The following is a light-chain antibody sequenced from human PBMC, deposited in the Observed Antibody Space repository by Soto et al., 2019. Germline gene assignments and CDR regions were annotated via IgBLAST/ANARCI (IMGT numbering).Light chain of an antibody. V-gene: IGKV3-15*01. CDR2: GAS. CDR1: QSVSNN. Sequence: EIVMTQSPATLSVSPGERATLSCRASQSVSNNLAWYQQKPGQAPRLLMYGASTRATGIPARFSGSGSGTEFTLTISRLQYADFEVYFCQQYNNWARTVGPGTKVDIK. J-gene: IGKJ1*01. CDR3: QQYNNWART.